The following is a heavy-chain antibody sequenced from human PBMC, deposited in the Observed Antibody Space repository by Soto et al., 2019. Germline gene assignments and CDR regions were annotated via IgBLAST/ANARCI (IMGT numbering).Heavy chain of an antibody. Sequence: GGSLRLSCAASGFTFSSYGMHWVRQAPGKGLEWVSVIWYDGSNKYYADSVKGRFTISRDNSKNTLYLQMNSLRAEDTAVYYCARAGYCSGGSDFDYWGQGTLVTVSS. CDR3: ARAGYCSGGSDFDY. V-gene: IGHV3-33*01. J-gene: IGHJ4*02. CDR2: IWYDGSNK. CDR1: GFTFSSYG. D-gene: IGHD2-15*01.